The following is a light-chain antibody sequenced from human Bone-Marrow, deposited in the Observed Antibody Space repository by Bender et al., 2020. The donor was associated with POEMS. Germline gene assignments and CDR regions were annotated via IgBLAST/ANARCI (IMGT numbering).Light chain of an antibody. CDR3: QTWGTASWV. V-gene: IGLV4-69*01. CDR2: LTSDGSH. Sequence: QVVLTQSPSASASLGASVKLTCSLSSGHSNYAIAWHQQQPKKGPRFLMKLTSDGSHSKGDGIPDRFSGSSSGAERYLTISSLQSEDEADYYCQTWGTASWVFGGGTRLTVL. CDR1: SGHSNYA. J-gene: IGLJ3*02.